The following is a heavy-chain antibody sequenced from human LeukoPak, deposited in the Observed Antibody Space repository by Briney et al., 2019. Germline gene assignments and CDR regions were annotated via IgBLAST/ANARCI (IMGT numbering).Heavy chain of an antibody. V-gene: IGHV4-39*01. Sequence: PSETLSLTCTVSGGSISTSLYDWVWIRQSPGKGLEWIASVYYGGSIYYNPSLKSRATMAVDLSKNQFALKLRSVIAADAAVYYCARLYGDYAWGQGTLVTVSS. CDR1: GGSISTSLYD. CDR3: ARLYGDYA. D-gene: IGHD4-17*01. CDR2: VYYGGSI. J-gene: IGHJ5*02.